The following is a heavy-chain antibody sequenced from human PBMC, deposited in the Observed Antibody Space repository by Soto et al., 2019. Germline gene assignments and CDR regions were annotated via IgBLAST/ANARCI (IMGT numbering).Heavy chain of an antibody. CDR2: INPDNGNT. J-gene: IGHJ5*02. CDR1: GYTFTRCT. V-gene: IGHV1-3*01. D-gene: IGHD2-15*01. Sequence: ASVKVSCKASGYTFTRCTMNWVRQAPGQRLEWMGWINPDNGNTKSSQKFQDRVIITRDTSASTAYMDLSSLRSEDTAVYYCARGIATGQLDPWGQGILVTVSS. CDR3: ARGIATGQLDP.